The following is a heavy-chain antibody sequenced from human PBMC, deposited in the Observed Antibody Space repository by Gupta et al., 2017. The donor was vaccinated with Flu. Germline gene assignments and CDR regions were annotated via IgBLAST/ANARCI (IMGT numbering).Heavy chain of an antibody. CDR2: MNPNSGNT. J-gene: IGHJ6*03. CDR1: GYTFTSCD. Sequence: QVQLVQSGAEVRKPGASVKVSCKASGYTFTSCDINWVRQATGQGLEWMGWMNPNSGNTGYAQKFQGRVTMTTNTSTSTAYMGLSNLRSEDTAVYYCARRQKDYYYYYMDVWGKGPRSPSP. V-gene: IGHV1-8*01. CDR3: ARRQKDYYYYYMDV.